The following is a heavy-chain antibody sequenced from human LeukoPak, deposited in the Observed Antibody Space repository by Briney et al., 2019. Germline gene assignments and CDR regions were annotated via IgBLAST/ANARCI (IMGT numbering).Heavy chain of an antibody. J-gene: IGHJ4*02. CDR3: ARSWSSWYSAFDY. CDR2: INSDGSST. D-gene: IGHD6-13*01. Sequence: GGSLRLSCAASGFTFSSYWMHWVRQAPGKGLVWVLRINSDGSSTSYADSVKGRFTISRDNAKNTLYLQMNSLRAEDTAVYYCARSWSSWYSAFDYWGQGTLVTVSS. CDR1: GFTFSSYW. V-gene: IGHV3-74*01.